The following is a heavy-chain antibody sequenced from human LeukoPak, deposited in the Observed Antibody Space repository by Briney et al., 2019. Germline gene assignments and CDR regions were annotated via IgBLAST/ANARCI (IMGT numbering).Heavy chain of an antibody. V-gene: IGHV1-46*01. Sequence: GASVKLSCKASGYTFTSYYMHWVRQAPRQGLEWRGIINPSGGNTSYAQKFQGRVTMTRDTSTSTDYMELSSLRSEDTAVYYCARDSGTPIAAAGTLDYWGQGTLVTVSS. CDR3: ARDSGTPIAAAGTLDY. J-gene: IGHJ4*02. CDR2: INPSGGNT. CDR1: GYTFTSYY. D-gene: IGHD6-13*01.